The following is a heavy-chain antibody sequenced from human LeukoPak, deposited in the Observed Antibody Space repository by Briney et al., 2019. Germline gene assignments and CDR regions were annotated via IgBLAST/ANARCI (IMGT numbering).Heavy chain of an antibody. D-gene: IGHD1-26*01. CDR1: GFTFTSSA. CDR2: IVVGSGNT. Sequence: SVKVSCKASGFTFTSSAMQWVRPARGQRLAWIGWIVVGSGNTNYAQKFQERVTITRDMSTSTAYMELSSLRSEDTAVYYCAAAHPYSGSYGYWGQGTLVTVSS. V-gene: IGHV1-58*02. CDR3: AAAHPYSGSYGY. J-gene: IGHJ4*02.